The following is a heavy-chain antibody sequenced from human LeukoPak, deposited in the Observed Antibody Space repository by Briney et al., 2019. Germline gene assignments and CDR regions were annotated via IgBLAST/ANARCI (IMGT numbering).Heavy chain of an antibody. V-gene: IGHV3-73*01. D-gene: IGHD2-2*01. Sequence: PGGSLRLSCAAWGFTFSGSAMQWVRQASGEGLEWVGRIRRKANSYATAYAASVKGRFTISRDDSKNTAYLQMNSLKTEDTAVYYCTCSSSSPTEYWGQGTLVTVSS. CDR3: TCSSSSPTEY. J-gene: IGHJ4*02. CDR2: IRRKANSYAT. CDR1: GFTFSGSA.